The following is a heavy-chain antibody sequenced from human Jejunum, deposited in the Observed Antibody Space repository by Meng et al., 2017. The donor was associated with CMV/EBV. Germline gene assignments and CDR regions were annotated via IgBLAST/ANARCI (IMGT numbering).Heavy chain of an antibody. V-gene: IGHV4-30-4*08. CDR2: IHDTGST. CDR1: GGSIGSGDYY. CDR3: ARGSIFVSFDS. J-gene: IGHJ4*02. D-gene: IGHD3-3*01. Sequence: VHLQESRPGLVKPSQPLSLTCSVSGGSIGSGDYYWSWIRQPPGKGLEWIGYIHDTGSTYYNPSLKSRVDISLGTSRNHFSLTLSSVTAEDTAVYFCARGSIFVSFDSWGQGTLVTVSS.